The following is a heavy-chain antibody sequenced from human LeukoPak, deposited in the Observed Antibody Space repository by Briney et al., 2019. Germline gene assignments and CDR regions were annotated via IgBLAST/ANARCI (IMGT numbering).Heavy chain of an antibody. CDR2: IGTSGDT. D-gene: IGHD2-15*01. CDR3: AKSRVVDRRGYFDY. V-gene: IGHV3-23*01. J-gene: IGHJ4*02. CDR1: GFTFNIYP. Sequence: GDSLRLSCVASGFTFNIYPMTWVRQSPEKGLEWVSTIGTSGDTYYADSVKGRFTISRDDSKNTLYLQMHSLGAEDTAVYYCAKSRVVDRRGYFDYWGQGTLVTVSS.